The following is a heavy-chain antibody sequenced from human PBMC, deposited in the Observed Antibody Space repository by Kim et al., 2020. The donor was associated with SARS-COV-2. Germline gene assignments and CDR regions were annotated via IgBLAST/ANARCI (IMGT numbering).Heavy chain of an antibody. V-gene: IGHV1-3*01. J-gene: IGHJ3*02. Sequence: ASVKVSCKASGYTFTSYAMHWVRQAPGQRLEWMGWINAGNGNTKYSQKFQGRVTITRDTSASTAYMELSSLRSEDTAVYYCARGDNSGWYYAFDIWGQGTMVTVSS. D-gene: IGHD6-19*01. CDR3: ARGDNSGWYYAFDI. CDR1: GYTFTSYA. CDR2: INAGNGNT.